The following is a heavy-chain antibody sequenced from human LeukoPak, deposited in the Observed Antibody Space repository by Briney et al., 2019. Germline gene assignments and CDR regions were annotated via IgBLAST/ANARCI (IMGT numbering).Heavy chain of an antibody. CDR3: AKVGIQLWSREYYFDY. CDR1: GFTFSSSA. CDR2: ISGSGGST. D-gene: IGHD5-18*01. V-gene: IGHV3-23*01. J-gene: IGHJ4*02. Sequence: GGSLRLSCAASGFTFSSSAMSWVRQAPGKGLEWVSAISGSGGSTYYADSVKGRFTISRDNSKNTLYLQMNSLRAEDTAVYYCAKVGIQLWSREYYFDYWGQGTLVTVSS.